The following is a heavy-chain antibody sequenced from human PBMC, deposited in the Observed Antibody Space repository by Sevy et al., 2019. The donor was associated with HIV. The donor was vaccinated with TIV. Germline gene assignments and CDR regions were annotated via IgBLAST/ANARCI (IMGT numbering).Heavy chain of an antibody. CDR3: ATTKDYYDSSGYPFDY. V-gene: IGHV1-24*01. CDR1: GYTLTGFS. Sequence: APVKVSCKVTGYTLTGFSMHWVRQTPGKGLEWMGTFDPEDGETIYAQKFQGRVIMTEDTSADTAHMDLSSLTSEDTAVYYCATTKDYYDSSGYPFDYWGQGTLVTVSS. CDR2: FDPEDGET. J-gene: IGHJ4*02. D-gene: IGHD3-22*01.